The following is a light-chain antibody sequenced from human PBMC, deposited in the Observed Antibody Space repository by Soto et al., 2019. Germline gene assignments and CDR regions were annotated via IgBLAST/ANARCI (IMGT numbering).Light chain of an antibody. CDR1: QSVSNNY. CDR3: QQYNSYS. J-gene: IGKJ1*01. CDR2: GAS. V-gene: IGKV3-20*01. Sequence: EIVLTQSPGTLSLSPGERATLSCRASQSVSNNYLAWYQQKPGQAPRLLIYGASNRATGIPDRFSGSGSGTEFTLTISSLQPDDFATYYCQQYNSYSCGQGTKVDIK.